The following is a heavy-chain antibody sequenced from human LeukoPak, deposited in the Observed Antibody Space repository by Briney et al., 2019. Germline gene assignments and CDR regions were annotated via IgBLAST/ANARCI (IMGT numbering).Heavy chain of an antibody. CDR2: ISVYNGNA. J-gene: IGHJ4*02. CDR1: GYTFTNYG. CDR3: ARDEGYYDILGFDY. D-gene: IGHD3-22*01. Sequence: ASVTVSFKASGYTFTNYGITWVRQAPGQGLEWVGWISVYNGNAKYAQKFQGRVTVTTDTSTPTAYMELRSLRTDDTAVYYCARDEGYYDILGFDYWGQGTLVTVSS. V-gene: IGHV1-18*01.